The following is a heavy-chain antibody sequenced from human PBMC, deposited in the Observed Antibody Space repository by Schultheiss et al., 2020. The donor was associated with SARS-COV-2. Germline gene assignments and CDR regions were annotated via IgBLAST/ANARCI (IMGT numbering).Heavy chain of an antibody. D-gene: IGHD2-2*01. CDR1: GFTFSSYG. CDR2: IWYDGSNK. CDR3: ARDYCSSTSCYYFDY. Sequence: SCAASGFTFSSYGMHWVRQAPGKGLEWVAVIWYDGSNKYYADSVKGRFTISRDNSKNTLYLQMNSLRAEDTAVYYCARDYCSSTSCYYFDYWGQGTLVTVSS. V-gene: IGHV3-33*01. J-gene: IGHJ4*02.